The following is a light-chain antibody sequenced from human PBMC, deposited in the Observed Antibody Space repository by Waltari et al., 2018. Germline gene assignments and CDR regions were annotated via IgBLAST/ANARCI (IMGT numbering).Light chain of an antibody. CDR1: NIGSKS. CDR3: QVWDDVTDSGV. J-gene: IGLJ3*02. CDR2: YDS. Sequence: SVDPGMTARLTCGGDNIGSKSVNWYQQKPGQAPVLVMFYDSDRPSEIPERFSGSNSGNTATLTISWVEAGDEADYHCQVWDDVTDSGVFGGGTKLTVL. V-gene: IGLV3-21*04.